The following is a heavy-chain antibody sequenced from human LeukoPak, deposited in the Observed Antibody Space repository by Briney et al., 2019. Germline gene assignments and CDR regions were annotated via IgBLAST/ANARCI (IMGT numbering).Heavy chain of an antibody. CDR3: ARRSAAASGGFDY. CDR2: IYYSGST. V-gene: IGHV4-59*12. J-gene: IGHJ4*02. CDR1: GGSISSYY. D-gene: IGHD6-13*01. Sequence: PSETLSLTCTVSGGSISSYYWSWIRQPPGKGLEWIGYIYYSGSTNYNPSLKSRVTISVDTSKNQFSLKLSSVTAADTAVYYCARRSAAASGGFDYWGQGTLVTVSS.